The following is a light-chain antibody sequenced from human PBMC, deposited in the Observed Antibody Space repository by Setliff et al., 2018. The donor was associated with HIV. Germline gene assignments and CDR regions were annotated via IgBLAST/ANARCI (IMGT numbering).Light chain of an antibody. Sequence: QSVLTQPPSVSGAPGQGVTISCTGSNSNIGAGFDVHWYQQPPGTAPKLLIYGNNNRPSGVPDRISASKSGTSASLATTGLQAEDEADYYCQSYDSSLSRSVFGTGTKVTV. CDR2: GNN. CDR1: NSNIGAGFD. V-gene: IGLV1-40*01. J-gene: IGLJ1*01. CDR3: QSYDSSLSRSV.